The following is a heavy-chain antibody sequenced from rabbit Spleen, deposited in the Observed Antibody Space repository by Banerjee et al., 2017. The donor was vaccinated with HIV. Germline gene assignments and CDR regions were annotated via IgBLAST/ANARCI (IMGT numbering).Heavy chain of an antibody. CDR2: IYTGNGKT. D-gene: IGHD8-1*01. CDR1: GFDFINYY. Sequence: QEHLTETGGGLVQPGGSLTLSCKASGFDFINYYISWVRQAPGKGLEWIGCIYTGNGKTYYASWAKGRFTISKSSSTTVTLQMTSLTAADTATYFCARDAGSYDYIDVYFNLWGPGTLVTVS. CDR3: ARDAGSYDYIDVYFNL. V-gene: IGHV1S45*01. J-gene: IGHJ4*01.